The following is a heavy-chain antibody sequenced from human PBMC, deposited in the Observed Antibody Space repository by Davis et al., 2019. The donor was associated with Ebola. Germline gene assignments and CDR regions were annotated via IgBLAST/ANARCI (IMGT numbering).Heavy chain of an antibody. CDR1: GFTFSTYA. J-gene: IGHJ4*02. Sequence: GESLKISCAASGFTFSTYAMNWVRQASGKGLEWVSGISGSGGDTHYADSVKSRFTISRDNSNNTMYLQMNILRDEDTAVYYCAKTYDSSGFYAAFDYWGQGILVTVST. CDR2: ISGSGGDT. V-gene: IGHV3-23*01. CDR3: AKTYDSSGFYAAFDY. D-gene: IGHD3-22*01.